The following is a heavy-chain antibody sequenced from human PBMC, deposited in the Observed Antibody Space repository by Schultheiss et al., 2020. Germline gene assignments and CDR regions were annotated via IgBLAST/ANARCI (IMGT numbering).Heavy chain of an antibody. J-gene: IGHJ5*02. CDR1: GGSISSYY. Sequence: SQTLSLTCTVSGGSISSYYWSWIRQPPGKGLEWIGYIYYSGSTNYNPSLKSRVTISVDTSKNQFSLELRSVSAADTAVYYCARHGTPLYYYDRTTVNWFDPWGQGTLVTVSS. CDR2: IYYSGST. V-gene: IGHV4-59*08. D-gene: IGHD3-22*01. CDR3: ARHGTPLYYYDRTTVNWFDP.